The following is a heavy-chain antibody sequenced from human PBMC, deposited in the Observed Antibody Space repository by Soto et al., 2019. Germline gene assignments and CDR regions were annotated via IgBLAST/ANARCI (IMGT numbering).Heavy chain of an antibody. CDR3: ASSYGSGSYYNYYYYGMDV. CDR2: IYYSGST. D-gene: IGHD3-10*01. J-gene: IGHJ6*02. V-gene: IGHV4-39*01. CDR1: GGSVSSNSYS. Sequence: PSETLSLTCTVSGGSVSSNSYSWGWIRQPPGKGLEWIGSIYYSGSTYYNPSLKSRVTISVDTSKNQFSLKLSSVTAADTAVYYCASSYGSGSYYNYYYYGMDVWGQGTTVTVSS.